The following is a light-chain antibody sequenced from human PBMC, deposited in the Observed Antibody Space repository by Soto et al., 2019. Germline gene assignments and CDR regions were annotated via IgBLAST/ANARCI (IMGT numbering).Light chain of an antibody. J-gene: IGKJ1*01. Sequence: EIVMTQSPATLSVSPGERATLSCRASQSVSSNLAWYQQKPGQAPRLLIYAASTRATGIPAGFSGSGSGTEFTLTISSLQSEDFAVYYCQQYNNWPPWTFGQGTKV. V-gene: IGKV3-15*01. CDR3: QQYNNWPPWT. CDR1: QSVSSN. CDR2: AAS.